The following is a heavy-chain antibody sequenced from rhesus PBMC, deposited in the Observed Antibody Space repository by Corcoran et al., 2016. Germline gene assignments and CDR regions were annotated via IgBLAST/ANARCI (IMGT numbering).Heavy chain of an antibody. CDR3: ARERLFYPQESFFDY. CDR2: IYGSGGST. D-gene: IGHD1-32*01. V-gene: IGHV4-160*01. CDR1: GGSISSNY. J-gene: IGHJ4*01. Sequence: QVQLQESGPGLGKPSETLSLTCAVSGGSISSNYWSGIGPAPGKGREWIGRIYGSGGSTDYNPSLKSRVTISTDTSKNQFSLKLSSVTAADTAVYYCARERLFYPQESFFDYWGQGVLVTVSS.